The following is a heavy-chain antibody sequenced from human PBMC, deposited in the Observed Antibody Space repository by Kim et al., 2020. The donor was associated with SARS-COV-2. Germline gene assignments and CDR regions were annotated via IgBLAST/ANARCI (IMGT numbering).Heavy chain of an antibody. V-gene: IGHV1-69*13. CDR1: GGTFSSYA. CDR3: ATPGERYSGYEFDY. CDR2: IIPIFGTA. Sequence: SVKVSCKASGGTFSSYAISWVRQAPGQGLEWMGGIIPIFGTANYAQKFQGRVTITADESTSTAYMELSSLRSEDTAVYYCATPGERYSGYEFDYWGQGTLVTVSS. D-gene: IGHD5-12*01. J-gene: IGHJ4*02.